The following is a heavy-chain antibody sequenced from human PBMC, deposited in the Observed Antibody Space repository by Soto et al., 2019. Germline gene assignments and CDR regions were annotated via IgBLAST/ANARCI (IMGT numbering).Heavy chain of an antibody. Sequence: PSQTLSLTCAISGDSVSSNSAAWNRIRQSPSRGLEWLGRTYYRSKWYNGYAVSVKSRITINPDTSKNQFSLQLNSLTPEDTAVYYCARTSGYLDVWGQGTTVTVSS. D-gene: IGHD6-13*01. CDR1: GDSVSSNSAA. V-gene: IGHV6-1*01. CDR3: ARTSGYLDV. CDR2: TYYRSKWYN. J-gene: IGHJ6*02.